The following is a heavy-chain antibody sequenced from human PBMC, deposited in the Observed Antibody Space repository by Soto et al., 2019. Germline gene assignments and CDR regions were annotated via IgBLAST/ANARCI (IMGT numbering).Heavy chain of an antibody. CDR2: ISYGGSNQ. CDR3: ARDRSSTYYYGMDL. D-gene: IGHD6-19*01. J-gene: IGHJ6*02. Sequence: GGSLRLSCAASGFSFSRHGMHWVRQAPGKGLEWVAVISYGGSNQDYADSVKGRFSISRDNSKNTVYLQMNSLRVEDSAVYYCARDRSSTYYYGMDLWGQGTTVTVSS. CDR1: GFSFSRHG. V-gene: IGHV3-30-3*01.